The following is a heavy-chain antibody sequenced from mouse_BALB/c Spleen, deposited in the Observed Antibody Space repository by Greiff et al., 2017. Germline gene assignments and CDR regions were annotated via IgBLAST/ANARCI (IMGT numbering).Heavy chain of an antibody. CDR1: GFTFSDYY. CDR3: ARNSFDY. Sequence: EVQGVESGGGLVKPGGSLKLSCAASGFTFSDYYMYWVRQTPEKRLEWVATISDGGSYTYYPDSVKGRFTISRDNDKNNLYLQMSSLKSEDTAMYYCARNSFDYWGQGTTLTVSS. V-gene: IGHV5-4*02. J-gene: IGHJ2*01. CDR2: ISDGGSYT.